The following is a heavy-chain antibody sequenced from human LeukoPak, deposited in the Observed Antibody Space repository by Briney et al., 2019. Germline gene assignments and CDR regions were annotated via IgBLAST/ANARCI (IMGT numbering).Heavy chain of an antibody. CDR1: GYSIRSGYY. Sequence: SETLSLTCSVSGYSIRSGYYWAWIRQPPGKGLEWIGSIYYSGSTYYNPSLKSRVIISADTSKNQFSLRLSTVTAADTAVYYCARGPNTAGNYRAFDLWGQGTKVTVSS. V-gene: IGHV4-38-2*02. CDR2: IYYSGST. J-gene: IGHJ3*01. CDR3: ARGPNTAGNYRAFDL. D-gene: IGHD4-11*01.